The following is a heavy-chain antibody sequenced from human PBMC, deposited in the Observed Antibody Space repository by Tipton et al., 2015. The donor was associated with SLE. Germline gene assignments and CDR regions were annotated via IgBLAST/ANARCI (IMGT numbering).Heavy chain of an antibody. CDR3: AKDLRYFDWFHQFDI. V-gene: IGHV3-66*02. D-gene: IGHD3-9*01. J-gene: IGHJ3*02. Sequence: SLRLSCAASGFTVSSDYMSWVRQAPGKGLEWVSVIYSGGGTYYADSVQGRFTISRDNSKNTLYLQMNSLRAEDTAVYYCAKDLRYFDWFHQFDIWGQGTMVTVSS. CDR2: IYSGGGT. CDR1: GFTVSSDY.